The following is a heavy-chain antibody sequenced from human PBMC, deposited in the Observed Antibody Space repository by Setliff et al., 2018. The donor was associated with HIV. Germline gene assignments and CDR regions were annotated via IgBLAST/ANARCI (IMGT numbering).Heavy chain of an antibody. D-gene: IGHD2-2*01. CDR1: GDTFSSYA. CDR3: AGSSANTRHDSFDI. V-gene: IGHV1-69*06. CDR2: IIPIFGTA. J-gene: IGHJ3*02. Sequence: AASVKVSCKASGDTFSSYAISWVRQAPGQALEWMGRIIPIFGTANYAQKFQGRVTITADKSTSTAYMEVDSLRSEDTAVYYCAGSSANTRHDSFDIWGQGTMVTVPS.